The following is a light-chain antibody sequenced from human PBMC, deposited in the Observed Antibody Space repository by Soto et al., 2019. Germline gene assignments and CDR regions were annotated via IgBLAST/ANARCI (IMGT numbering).Light chain of an antibody. Sequence: EIVLTQSPATLSLSPGERATISCRASRSVSSYLAWYQQKPGQAPRLLIYDASNRATGIPARFSGSGSGTDFTLTISSLEPEDFAVYYCQQRSNWPPALTFGGGTKVDTK. V-gene: IGKV3-11*01. J-gene: IGKJ4*01. CDR2: DAS. CDR1: RSVSSY. CDR3: QQRSNWPPALT.